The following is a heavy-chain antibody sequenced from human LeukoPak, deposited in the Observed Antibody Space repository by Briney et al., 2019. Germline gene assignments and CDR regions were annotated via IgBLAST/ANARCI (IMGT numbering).Heavy chain of an antibody. J-gene: IGHJ6*03. CDR2: IYHSGST. Sequence: TLSLTCTVSGGSISSGGYYWGWIRQPPGKGLEWIGYIYHSGSTYYNPSLKSRVTISVDRSKNQFSLKLSSVTAADTAVYYCARGVPYYYYYMDVWGKGTTVTVSS. CDR3: ARGVPYYYYYMDV. CDR1: GGSISSGGYY. V-gene: IGHV4-30-2*01.